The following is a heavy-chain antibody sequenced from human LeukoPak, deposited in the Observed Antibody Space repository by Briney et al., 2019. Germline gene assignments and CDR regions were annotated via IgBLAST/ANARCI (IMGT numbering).Heavy chain of an antibody. V-gene: IGHV3-48*04. Sequence: GGSLRLSCAASGFTFSSYSMNWVHQAPGKGLEWVSYISSSSTIYYADSVKGRFTISRDNAKNSLYLQMNSLRAEDTAVYYCARDYTGYFPWGQGTLVIVSS. CDR3: ARDYTGYFP. CDR1: GFTFSSYS. J-gene: IGHJ5*02. D-gene: IGHD3-9*01. CDR2: ISSSSTI.